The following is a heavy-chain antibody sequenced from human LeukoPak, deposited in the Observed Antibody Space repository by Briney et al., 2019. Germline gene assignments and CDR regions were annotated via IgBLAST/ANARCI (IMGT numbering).Heavy chain of an antibody. Sequence: ASVKVSCKASGGTFSSYAISWVRQAPGQGLEWMGGIIPIFGTANYAQKFQGRVTITADESTSTAYMELSSLRSEDTAVYYCARDVVPAATRLIAAAGPFDYWGQGTLVTVSS. CDR3: ARDVVPAATRLIAAAGPFDY. V-gene: IGHV1-69*13. D-gene: IGHD2-2*01. J-gene: IGHJ4*02. CDR1: GGTFSSYA. CDR2: IIPIFGTA.